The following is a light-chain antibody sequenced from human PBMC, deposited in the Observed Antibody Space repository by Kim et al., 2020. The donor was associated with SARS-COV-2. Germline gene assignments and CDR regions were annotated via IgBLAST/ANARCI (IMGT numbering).Light chain of an antibody. CDR1: QSISNW. V-gene: IGKV1-5*03. Sequence: LSASVGDRVNITCRASQSISNWVAWYQQKPGKAPKLLIDKASTLESGVPSRFSGSGSGTEFTLTISSLQPDDFATYYCQQYNSYSTFGQGTKLEI. CDR2: KAS. CDR3: QQYNSYST. J-gene: IGKJ2*01.